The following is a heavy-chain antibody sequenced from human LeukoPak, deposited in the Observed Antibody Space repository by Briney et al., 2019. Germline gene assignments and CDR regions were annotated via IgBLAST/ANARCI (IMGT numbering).Heavy chain of an antibody. CDR1: GYTFTGYY. V-gene: IGHV1-2*02. D-gene: IGHD1-26*01. CDR3: ARGNEWELLLSDY. J-gene: IGHJ4*02. CDR2: INSNSGGT. Sequence: ASVKVSCKASGYTFTGYYMHWVRQAPGQGLEWMGWINSNSGGTNYAQKFQGRVTMTRDTSISTAYMELSRLRSDDTAVYYCARGNEWELLLSDYWGQGTLVTVSS.